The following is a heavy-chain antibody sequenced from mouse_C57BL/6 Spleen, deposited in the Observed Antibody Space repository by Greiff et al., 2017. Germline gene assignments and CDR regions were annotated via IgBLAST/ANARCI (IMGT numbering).Heavy chain of an antibody. V-gene: IGHV1-82*01. D-gene: IGHD6-1*01. CDR3: ARSHIDPWFAY. J-gene: IGHJ3*01. CDR2: IYPGDGAT. Sequence: QVQLLQSGPELVKPGASVKISCKASGYAFSSSWMNWVKQRPGKGLEWIGRIYPGDGATNYNGKFKGQATLTADKSSSTAYMQLSSLTAEDSAVYCCARSHIDPWFAYWGQGTLVTVSA. CDR1: GYAFSSSW.